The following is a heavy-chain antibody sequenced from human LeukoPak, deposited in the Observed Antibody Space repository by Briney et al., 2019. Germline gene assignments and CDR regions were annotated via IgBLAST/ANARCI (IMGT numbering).Heavy chain of an antibody. V-gene: IGHV3-48*01. CDR1: GFTFSSYS. J-gene: IGHJ6*03. CDR2: ISSSSSTI. D-gene: IGHD1-7*01. CDR3: AKDAVSVTGTTPEGYYMDV. Sequence: GGSLRLSCAASGFTFSSYSMNWVRQAPGKGLEWVSYISSSSSTIYYADSVKGRFTISRDNSKNTLYLQMNSLRAEDTAVYYCAKDAVSVTGTTPEGYYMDVWGKGTTVTVSS.